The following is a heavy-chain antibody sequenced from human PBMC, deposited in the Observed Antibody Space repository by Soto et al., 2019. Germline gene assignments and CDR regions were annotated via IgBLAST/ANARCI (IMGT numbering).Heavy chain of an antibody. Sequence: SVKVSCKASGGTFSSYAISWVRQAPGQGLEWMGGIIPIFGTANYAQKFQGRVTITADESTSTAYMEPSSLRSEDTAVYYCAGDYYGSGSYYLAHGMDVWGQGTTVTVSS. J-gene: IGHJ6*02. D-gene: IGHD3-10*01. CDR3: AGDYYGSGSYYLAHGMDV. V-gene: IGHV1-69*13. CDR2: IIPIFGTA. CDR1: GGTFSSYA.